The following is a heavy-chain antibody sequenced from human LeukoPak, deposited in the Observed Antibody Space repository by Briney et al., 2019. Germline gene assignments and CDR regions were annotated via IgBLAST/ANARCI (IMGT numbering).Heavy chain of an antibody. J-gene: IGHJ5*02. CDR2: IWYDGSNK. CDR3: ARDYHGRFDP. V-gene: IGHV3-33*01. CDR1: GFTFRSYG. Sequence: PGRSLRLSCAVSGFTFRSYGMHWVRQAPGKGLEWVAVIWYDGSNKYYADSVKGRFTISRDSSKNTLDLQMNSLRAEDTAVYYYARDYHGRFDPWGQGTLVTVSS. D-gene: IGHD1-14*01.